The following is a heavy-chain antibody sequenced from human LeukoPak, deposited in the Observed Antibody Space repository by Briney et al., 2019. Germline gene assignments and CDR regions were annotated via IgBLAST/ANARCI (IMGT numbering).Heavy chain of an antibody. CDR1: GYTFTGYY. V-gene: IGHV1-2*02. CDR3: ARGTTVIQTLDY. D-gene: IGHD4-17*01. J-gene: IGHJ4*02. CDR2: INPNSGGT. Sequence: ASVKVSCKASGYTFTGYYMHWVRQAPGQGLEWMGWINPNSGGTNYAQKFQGRVIMTRDTSISTAYMELSRLRSDDTAVYYCARGTTVIQTLDYWGQGTLVTVSP.